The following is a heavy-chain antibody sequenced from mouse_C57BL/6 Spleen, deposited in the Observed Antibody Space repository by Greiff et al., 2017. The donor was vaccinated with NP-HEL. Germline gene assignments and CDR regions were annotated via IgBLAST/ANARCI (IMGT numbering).Heavy chain of an antibody. CDR3: ARSGCGSRYNAWFAY. Sequence: QVQLQQSGPELVKPGASVKISCKASGYAFSSSWMNWVKQRPGKGLEWIGRIYPGDGDTNYNGKFKGKATLTADKSSSTAYMQLSSLTSEGSAVYFCARSGCGSRYNAWFAYWGQGTLVTVSA. V-gene: IGHV1-82*01. CDR2: IYPGDGDT. CDR1: GYAFSSSW. J-gene: IGHJ3*01. D-gene: IGHD1-1*01.